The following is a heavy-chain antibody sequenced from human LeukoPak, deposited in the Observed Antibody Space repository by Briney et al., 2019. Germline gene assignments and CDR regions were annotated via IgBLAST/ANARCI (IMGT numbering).Heavy chain of an antibody. J-gene: IGHJ4*02. CDR1: GFTVSSNY. V-gene: IGHV3-53*01. CDR2: IYSGGST. D-gene: IGHD3-9*01. CDR3: ARGRWDFDWLGTDY. Sequence: PGGSLRLSCAASGFTVSSNYMSWVRQAPGKGLEWVSVIYSGGSTYYADSVKGRFTISRDNSKNTLYLQMNSLRAEDTAVYYCARGRWDFDWLGTDYWGQGTLVTVSS.